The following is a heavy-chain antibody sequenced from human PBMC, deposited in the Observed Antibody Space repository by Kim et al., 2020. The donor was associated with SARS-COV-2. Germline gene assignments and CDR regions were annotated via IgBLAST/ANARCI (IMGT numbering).Heavy chain of an antibody. CDR1: GGSISSYY. V-gene: IGHV4-59*01. CDR2: IYYSGST. CDR3: ARDRGYSYGPGKHWFDP. J-gene: IGHJ5*02. Sequence: SETLSLTCTVSGGSISSYYWSWIRQPPGKGLEWIGYIYYSGSTNYNPSLKSRVTISVDTSKNQFSLKLSSVTAADTAVYYCARDRGYSYGPGKHWFDPWGQGTLVTVSS. D-gene: IGHD5-18*01.